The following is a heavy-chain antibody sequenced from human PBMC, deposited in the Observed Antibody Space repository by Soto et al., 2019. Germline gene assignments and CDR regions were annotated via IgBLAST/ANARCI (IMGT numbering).Heavy chain of an antibody. CDR3: ARLAAYDFWRGGNWFDP. CDR2: IYYSETT. V-gene: IGHV4-39*01. Sequence: QLQLQESGPGLVKPSETLSLTCTVSGGSISKNNYYWGWVRQPPGKGLEWIGSIYYSETTYYNPSLKSRVTISADTSNNQVSLMVTSVTVADTAVYYCARLAAYDFWRGGNWFDPWGQGILVTVSS. CDR1: GGSISKNNYY. D-gene: IGHD3-3*01. J-gene: IGHJ5*02.